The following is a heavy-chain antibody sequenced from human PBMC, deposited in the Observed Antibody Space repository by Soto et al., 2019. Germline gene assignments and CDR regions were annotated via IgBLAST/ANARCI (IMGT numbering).Heavy chain of an antibody. Sequence: GSLRLSCAASGFTFSSYWMNWVRQAPGKGLEWVANIKQDGSEKYYVDSVKGRFTISRDNAKNSLYLQMNSLRAEDTAVYYCASPYSGSYDLFDYWGQGTLVTVSS. J-gene: IGHJ4*02. V-gene: IGHV3-7*03. CDR1: GFTFSSYW. CDR2: IKQDGSEK. D-gene: IGHD1-26*01. CDR3: ASPYSGSYDLFDY.